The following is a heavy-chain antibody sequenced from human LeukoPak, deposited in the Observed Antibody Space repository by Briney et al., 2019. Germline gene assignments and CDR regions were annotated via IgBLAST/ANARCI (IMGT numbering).Heavy chain of an antibody. D-gene: IGHD5-18*01. CDR1: GFTVSSNY. CDR2: IYSGGST. Sequence: GGSLRLSCAASGFTVSSNYMSWVRQAPGKGPEWVSVIYSGGSTYYADSVKGRFTISRDSSKNTLYLQMNSLRAEDTAVYYCARDKSYGHHHFDYWGQGTLVTVSS. V-gene: IGHV3-66*01. CDR3: ARDKSYGHHHFDY. J-gene: IGHJ4*02.